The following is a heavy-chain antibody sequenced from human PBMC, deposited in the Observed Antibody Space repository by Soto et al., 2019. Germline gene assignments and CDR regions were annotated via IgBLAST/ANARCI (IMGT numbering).Heavy chain of an antibody. CDR1: GFMFSSYA. Sequence: EVQLLESGGGLVQPGGSLRLSCAASGFMFSSYAMTWVRQAPGKGLEWVSALSGGGDSTYYAPSVRGRFASSRDNSKNTLYLQMNSLRAEDTAVYYCATGLRSVYGPFDSWGQGTLVTVSS. V-gene: IGHV3-23*01. CDR2: LSGGGDST. J-gene: IGHJ4*02. D-gene: IGHD5-12*01. CDR3: ATGLRSVYGPFDS.